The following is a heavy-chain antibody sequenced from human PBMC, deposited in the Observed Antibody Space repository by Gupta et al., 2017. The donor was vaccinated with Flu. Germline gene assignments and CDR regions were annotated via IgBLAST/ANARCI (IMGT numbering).Heavy chain of an antibody. CDR1: GGSMTGASYY. J-gene: IGHJ5*02. V-gene: IGHV4-39*01. D-gene: IGHD3-10*01. CDR3: SRELLWFGDNKFDP. CDR2: IFYTGST. Sequence: QLQLQESGPPLVKPSETLSLTCRVSGGSMTGASYYWAWIRQPPGQGLEWIATIFYTGSTYYNPSLKSRATISVDTSKNQFSLKLTSVTAADTAVDYCSRELLWFGDNKFDPWGQGTLVTVSS.